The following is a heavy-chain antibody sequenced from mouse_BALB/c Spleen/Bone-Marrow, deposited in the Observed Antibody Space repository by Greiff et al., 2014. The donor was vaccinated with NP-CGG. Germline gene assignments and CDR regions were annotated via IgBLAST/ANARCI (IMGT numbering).Heavy chain of an antibody. CDR3: ARYYYGSSLFAY. CDR1: GFNIKDTY. CDR2: IDHANGNT. D-gene: IGHD1-1*01. V-gene: IGHV14-3*02. Sequence: VQLKESGAELVKPGASVKLSCTASGFNIKDTYMYWVKQRPEQGLEWIGRIDHANGNTKYDPKFQDKATITADTSSNTAYLQLSSLTSEDTAVYYCARYYYGSSLFAYWGQGTLVTVSA. J-gene: IGHJ3*01.